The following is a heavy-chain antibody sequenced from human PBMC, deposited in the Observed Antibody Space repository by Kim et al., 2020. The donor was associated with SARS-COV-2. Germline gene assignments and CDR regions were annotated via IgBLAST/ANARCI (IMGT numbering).Heavy chain of an antibody. CDR1: GFTFSSYA. V-gene: IGHV3-30*04. J-gene: IGHJ3*02. CDR2: ISYDGSNK. CDR3: ARDYYDSSGYYYLGAFD. Sequence: GGSLRLSCAASGFTFSSYAMHWVRQAPGKGLEWVAVISYDGSNKYYVDSVKGRFTISRDNSKNTLYLQMNSLRAEDTAVYYCARDYYDSSGYYYLGAFD. D-gene: IGHD3-22*01.